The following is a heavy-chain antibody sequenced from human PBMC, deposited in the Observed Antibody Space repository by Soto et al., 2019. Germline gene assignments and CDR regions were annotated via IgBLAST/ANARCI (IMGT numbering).Heavy chain of an antibody. Sequence: SETLSLTCGVSDGSLSGYHWSWIRQPPGKGLEWIGDVNHRGITNYNPSLKSRVTISVDTSRNQFSSLKLSSVTAADTAVYYCAREAAVQWFSKGYYGMDVWGPGTSVTVSS. CDR3: AREAAVQWFSKGYYGMDV. D-gene: IGHD6-13*01. J-gene: IGHJ6*02. V-gene: IGHV4-34*01. CDR1: DGSLSGYH. CDR2: VNHRGIT.